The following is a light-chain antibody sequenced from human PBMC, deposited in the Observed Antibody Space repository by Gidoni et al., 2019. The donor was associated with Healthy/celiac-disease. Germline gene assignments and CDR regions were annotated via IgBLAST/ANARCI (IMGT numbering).Light chain of an antibody. CDR2: GNS. CDR3: QSYDSSLSGSEV. CDR1: SSNIVAGYD. V-gene: IGLV1-40*01. J-gene: IGLJ3*02. Sequence: QSVLTQPPSVSGAPGQSVAISCTGSSSNIVAGYDVHWYQQLPGTAPKLLIYGNSNRPSGVPDRFSGSKSGTSASLAITGLQAEDEADYYCQSYDSSLSGSEVFGGGTKLTVL.